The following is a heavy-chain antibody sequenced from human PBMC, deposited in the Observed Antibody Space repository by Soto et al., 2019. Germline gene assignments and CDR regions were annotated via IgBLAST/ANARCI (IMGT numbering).Heavy chain of an antibody. V-gene: IGHV4-59*08. CDR2: IYYSGST. J-gene: IGHJ6*03. CDR3: AAIASEMAEYYYYYYYMDV. Sequence: SETLSLTCTVSGGSISSYYWTLIRQPPGKGLEWIGNIYYSGSTNYNPSLKSRVTISVDTSKNQFSLKLSSVTAADTAVYYCAAIASEMAEYYYYYYYMDVWGKGTTVTVSS. D-gene: IGHD2-21*01. CDR1: GGSISSYY.